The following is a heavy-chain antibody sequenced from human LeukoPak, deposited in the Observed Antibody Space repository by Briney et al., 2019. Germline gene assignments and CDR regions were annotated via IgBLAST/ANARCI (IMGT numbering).Heavy chain of an antibody. V-gene: IGHV3-30*04. J-gene: IGHJ4*02. D-gene: IGHD6-19*01. CDR2: ISYDGSNK. CDR1: GFTFSSYA. Sequence: PGGTLRLSCAASGFTFSSYAMHWVRQAPGKGLEWVAVISYDGSNKYYADSVKGRFTISRDNSKNTLYLQMNSLRAEDTAVYYCARDRGAVAGTGALWGQGTLVTVSS. CDR3: ARDRGAVAGTGAL.